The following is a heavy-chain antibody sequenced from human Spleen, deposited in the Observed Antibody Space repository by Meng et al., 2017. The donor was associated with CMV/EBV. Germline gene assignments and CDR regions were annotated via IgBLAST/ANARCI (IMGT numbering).Heavy chain of an antibody. J-gene: IGHJ4*02. D-gene: IGHD3-22*01. CDR3: AKTVGPAYDSSGYYPPGDY. CDR2: IWYDGSNK. CDR1: GLTFSSYG. V-gene: IGHV3-33*06. Sequence: GESLKISCAASGLTFSSYGMHWVRQAPGKGLEWVAVIWYDGSNKYYADSVKGRFTISRDNSKNTLYLQINSLRAEDTAVYYCAKTVGPAYDSSGYYPPGDYWGQGTLVTVSS.